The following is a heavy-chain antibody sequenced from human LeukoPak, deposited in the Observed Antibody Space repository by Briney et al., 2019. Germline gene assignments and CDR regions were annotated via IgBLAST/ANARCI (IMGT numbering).Heavy chain of an antibody. CDR2: IYTSGST. D-gene: IGHD3-9*01. CDR3: AGATDIYYYYMDV. J-gene: IGHJ6*03. V-gene: IGHV4-4*09. Sequence: SETLSLTCTVSGGSISSHYWSWIRQPPGKGLEWIGYIYTSGSTNYNPSLKSRVTISVDTSKNQFSLKLSSVTAADTAVYYCAGATDIYYYYMDVWGKGTTVTVSS. CDR1: GGSISSHY.